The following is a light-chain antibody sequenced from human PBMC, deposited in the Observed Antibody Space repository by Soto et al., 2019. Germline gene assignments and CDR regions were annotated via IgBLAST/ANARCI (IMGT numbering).Light chain of an antibody. CDR3: QQRSKWRT. CDR2: DAP. Sequence: EIVLTQSPDTLSLSPGERATLSCRASQSFSGHLAWYQQKPGQAPRLLIYDAPKRATGIPARFSGSGFGTDYTLTISSLEPEDFAVYYCQQRSKWRTFGQGTKVEIK. J-gene: IGKJ1*01. CDR1: QSFSGH. V-gene: IGKV3-11*01.